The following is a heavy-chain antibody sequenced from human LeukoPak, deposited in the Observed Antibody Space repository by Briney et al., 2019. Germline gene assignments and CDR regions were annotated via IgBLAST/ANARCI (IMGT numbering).Heavy chain of an antibody. CDR3: ARVGMGYCSSTSCQTGFDP. V-gene: IGHV4-39*01. Sequence: SETLSLTCTVSGGSISSSSYYWGWIRQSPGKGLEWIGSIYYSGSTYYNPSLKSRVTISVDTSKNQFSLKLSSVTAADTAVYYCARVGMGYCSSTSCQTGFDPWGQGTLVTVSS. CDR2: IYYSGST. CDR1: GGSISSSSYY. J-gene: IGHJ5*02. D-gene: IGHD2-2*01.